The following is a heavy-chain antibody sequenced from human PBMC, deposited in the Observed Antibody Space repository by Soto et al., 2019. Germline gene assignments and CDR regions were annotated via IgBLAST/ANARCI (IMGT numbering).Heavy chain of an antibody. CDR2: IKQDGSEK. V-gene: IGHV3-7*03. CDR3: AREGATVYCTNGVCYIRRGYYYYGMDV. J-gene: IGHJ6*02. CDR1: GFTFSSYW. D-gene: IGHD2-8*01. Sequence: PVGSLRLSCAASGFTFSSYWMSWVRQAPGKGLEWVANIKQDGSEKYYVDSVKGRFTISRDNAKNSLYLQMNSLRAEDTAVYYCAREGATVYCTNGVCYIRRGYYYYGMDVWGQGTTVTVSS.